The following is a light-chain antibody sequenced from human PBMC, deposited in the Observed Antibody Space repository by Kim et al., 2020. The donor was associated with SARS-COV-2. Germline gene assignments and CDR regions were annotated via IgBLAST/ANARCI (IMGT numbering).Light chain of an antibody. CDR2: GAS. CDR3: QQYDTSPLT. Sequence: PGERATLSCRASQSVSSSYLAWYQQKPGQAPRLLIYGASSRATGIPDRFSGSGSGTDFTLTISRLEPEDFEVYYCQQYDTSPLTFGGGTKVDIK. J-gene: IGKJ4*01. CDR1: QSVSSSY. V-gene: IGKV3-20*01.